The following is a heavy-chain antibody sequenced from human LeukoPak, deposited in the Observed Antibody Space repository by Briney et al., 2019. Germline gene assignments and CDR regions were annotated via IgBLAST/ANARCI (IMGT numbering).Heavy chain of an antibody. CDR1: GGTFSSYA. CDR2: IIPIFGTA. Sequence: SVKVSCKASGGTFSSYAISWVRQAPGQGLEWMGRIIPIFGTANYAQKFQGRVTITTDESTSTAYMELSSLRSEDTAVYYCARADSSSWFHDAFDIWGQGTMVTVSS. J-gene: IGHJ3*02. V-gene: IGHV1-69*05. CDR3: ARADSSSWFHDAFDI. D-gene: IGHD6-13*01.